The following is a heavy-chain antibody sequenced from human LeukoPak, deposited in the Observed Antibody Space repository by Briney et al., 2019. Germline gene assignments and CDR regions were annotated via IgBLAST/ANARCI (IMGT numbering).Heavy chain of an antibody. CDR1: GFTFSDYY. CDR3: ARDSSSWYYYYHGMDV. D-gene: IGHD6-13*01. CDR2: ISSSGSTI. V-gene: IGHV3-11*01. Sequence: KTGGSLRLSCAASGFTFSDYYMSWIRQAPGKGLEWVSYISSSGSTIYYADSVEGRFTISRDNAKNSLYLQMNSLRAEDTAVYYCARDSSSWYYYYHGMDVWGQGTTVTVSS. J-gene: IGHJ6*02.